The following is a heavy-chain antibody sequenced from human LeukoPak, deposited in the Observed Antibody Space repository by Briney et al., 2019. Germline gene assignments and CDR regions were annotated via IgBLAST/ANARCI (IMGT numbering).Heavy chain of an antibody. CDR3: AKDGGVWFGESNDY. Sequence: GGSLRLSCAASGITFSSYGMSWVRQAPGKGLEWVSAISGSGGSTYYADSVKGRFTISRDNSKNTLYLQMKSLRVEDTAVYYCAKDGGVWFGESNDYWGQGTLVTVSS. CDR2: ISGSGGST. J-gene: IGHJ4*02. V-gene: IGHV3-23*01. D-gene: IGHD3-10*01. CDR1: GITFSSYG.